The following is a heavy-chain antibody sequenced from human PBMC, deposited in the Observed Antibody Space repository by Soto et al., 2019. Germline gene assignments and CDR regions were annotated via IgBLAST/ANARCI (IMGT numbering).Heavy chain of an antibody. CDR2: IGTAGDT. CDR1: GFTFSSYD. J-gene: IGHJ3*02. D-gene: IGHD1-20*01. V-gene: IGHV3-13*01. Sequence: GGSLRLSCAASGFTFSSYDMHWVRQATGKGLEWVSAIGTAGDTYYPGSVKGRFTISRENAKNSLYLQMNSLRAGDTAVYYWARGLTGYDAFDIWGQGTMVTVSS. CDR3: ARGLTGYDAFDI.